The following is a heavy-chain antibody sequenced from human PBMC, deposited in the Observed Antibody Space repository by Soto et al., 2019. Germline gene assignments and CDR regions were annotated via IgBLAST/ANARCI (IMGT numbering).Heavy chain of an antibody. CDR2: IYYSGST. V-gene: IGHV4-30-4*01. CDR3: ARHFYGGNLNFDY. J-gene: IGHJ4*02. Sequence: SETLSLTCTVSGGSISSGDYFWSWIRQPPGKGLEWIGYIYYSGSTYYNPSLKSRVTISVDTSKNQFSLKLSSVTAADTAVYYCARHFYGGNLNFDYWGQGTLVTVSS. D-gene: IGHD4-17*01. CDR1: GGSISSGDYF.